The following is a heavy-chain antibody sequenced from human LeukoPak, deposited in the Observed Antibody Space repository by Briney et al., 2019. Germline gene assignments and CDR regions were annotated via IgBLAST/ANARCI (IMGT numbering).Heavy chain of an antibody. V-gene: IGHV3-64*01. CDR2: ISSNGGST. D-gene: IGHD1/OR15-1a*01. Sequence: GGSLRLSCAASGFTFTSYVMHWVRQAPGKGLEYVSAISSNGGSTYYAKSVKGRFTISRDNSKNTLYLQMGSLRAEVMAVYYCARNGLEQDYYYMDVWGKGTTVTVSS. J-gene: IGHJ6*03. CDR1: GFTFTSYV. CDR3: ARNGLEQDYYYMDV.